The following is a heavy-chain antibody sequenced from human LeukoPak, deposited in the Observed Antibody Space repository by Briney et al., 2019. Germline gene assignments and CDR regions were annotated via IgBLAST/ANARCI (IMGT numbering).Heavy chain of an antibody. CDR1: GGSISSGGYY. D-gene: IGHD4-23*01. Sequence: PSETLSLTCTVSGGSISSGGYYWSWIRQHPGKGLEWIGYIYYSGSTYYNPSLKSRVTISVDTSKNQFSLKLSSVTAADTAVYYCARHGDSTVITPHAIDYWGQGTRVTVSS. CDR2: IYYSGST. CDR3: ARHGDSTVITPHAIDY. J-gene: IGHJ4*02. V-gene: IGHV4-31*03.